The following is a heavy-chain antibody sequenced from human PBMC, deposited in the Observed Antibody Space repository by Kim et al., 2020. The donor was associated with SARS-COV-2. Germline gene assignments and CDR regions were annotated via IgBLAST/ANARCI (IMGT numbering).Heavy chain of an antibody. J-gene: IGHJ4*02. V-gene: IGHV3-30*18. CDR1: GFTFSSYG. Sequence: GGSLRLSCAASGFTFSSYGMHWVRQAPGKGLEWVAVISYDGSNKYYADSVKGRFTISRDNSKNTLYLQMNSLRAEDTAVYYCAKERSFGELFQPDYWGQGTLVTVSS. CDR3: AKERSFGELFQPDY. D-gene: IGHD3-10*01. CDR2: ISYDGSNK.